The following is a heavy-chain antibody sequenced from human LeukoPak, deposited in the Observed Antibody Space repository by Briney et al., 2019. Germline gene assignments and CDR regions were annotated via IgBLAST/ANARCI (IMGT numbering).Heavy chain of an antibody. CDR2: MNGDGSST. CDR1: GFTFSRYW. V-gene: IGHV3-74*01. D-gene: IGHD5-18*01. Sequence: GGSLRLSCAASGFTFSRYWMHWVRQAPGKGLVWVSRMNGDGSSTTYADSVKGRFTISRDNSKNTFYLQMNGLRAEDSAVYYCGRAPGGSSYGLVDYWGQGTLVTVSS. J-gene: IGHJ4*02. CDR3: GRAPGGSSYGLVDY.